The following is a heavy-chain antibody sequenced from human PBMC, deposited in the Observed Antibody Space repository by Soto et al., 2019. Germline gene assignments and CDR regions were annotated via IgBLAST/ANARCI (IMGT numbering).Heavy chain of an antibody. CDR1: GGSISSYY. Sequence: SETLSLTCAVSGGSISSYYWSWIRQPPGKGLEWIGYIYYSGSTNYNPSLKSRVTISVDTSKNQFSLELSSVTAADTALYYCAGGEGSGSYDPTYYFDYWGQGTLVTVSS. CDR3: AGGEGSGSYDPTYYFDY. V-gene: IGHV4-59*01. D-gene: IGHD3-10*01. CDR2: IYYSGST. J-gene: IGHJ4*02.